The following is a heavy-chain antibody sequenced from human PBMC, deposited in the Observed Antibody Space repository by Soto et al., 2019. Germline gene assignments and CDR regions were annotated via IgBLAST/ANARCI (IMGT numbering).Heavy chain of an antibody. D-gene: IGHD5-12*01. V-gene: IGHV4-39*01. CDR3: ARYPGYSGPLRSAYYFDF. CDR1: GGSISSTNYY. CDR2: IYHSGTT. Sequence: QLQLQESGPGLVKPSETLSLTCTVSGGSISSTNYYWGWIRQSPGKGREWIGSIYHSGTTEYNPSLKSRVTIPVVTSKNRFSLRLNSVTAADTAIYYGARYPGYSGPLRSAYYFDFWGQGTLGTVSS. J-gene: IGHJ4*02.